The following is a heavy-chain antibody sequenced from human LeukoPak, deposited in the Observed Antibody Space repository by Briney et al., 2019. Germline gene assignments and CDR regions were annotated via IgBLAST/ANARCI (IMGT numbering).Heavy chain of an antibody. CDR3: VRALRGYSGYDAFDY. Sequence: GRSLRLSCAASGFAFSSYGMHWVRQAPGKGLEWVAVIWYDGSNKYYADSVKGRFTISRDNSKNTLYLQMNSLRAEDTAVYYCVRALRGYSGYDAFDYWGQGTLVTVSS. J-gene: IGHJ4*02. CDR2: IWYDGSNK. V-gene: IGHV3-33*01. CDR1: GFAFSSYG. D-gene: IGHD5-12*01.